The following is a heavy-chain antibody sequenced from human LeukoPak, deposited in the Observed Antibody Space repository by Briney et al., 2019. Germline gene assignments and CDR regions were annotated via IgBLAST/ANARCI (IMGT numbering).Heavy chain of an antibody. V-gene: IGHV4-30-4*01. J-gene: IGHJ4*02. CDR3: ARVWDSTGFDY. Sequence: SXTXSLTCXVSGVSISSGDDYWSWVRQAPGKGLEWIGYIYYSGSTYYNPSLKSQVTISVDTSKNQFSLNLSSVTAADTAVYYCARVWDSTGFDYWGQGTLVIASS. CDR2: IYYSGST. CDR1: GVSISSGDDY. D-gene: IGHD3-22*01.